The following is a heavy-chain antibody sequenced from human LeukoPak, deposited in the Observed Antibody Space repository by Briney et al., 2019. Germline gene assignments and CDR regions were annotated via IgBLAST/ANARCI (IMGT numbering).Heavy chain of an antibody. CDR3: AKDRRGMIVSAMDV. Sequence: GGSLRLSCAASGFTVSSNYMSWVRQAPGDWMELVSIIYSGGSTFYADSVKGRLTISRHNSKNTLYLQMNSLRAEDTAVYYCAKDRRGMIVSAMDVWGKGTTVTISS. CDR1: GFTVSSNY. V-gene: IGHV3-53*01. CDR2: IYSGGST. J-gene: IGHJ6*03. D-gene: IGHD3-22*01.